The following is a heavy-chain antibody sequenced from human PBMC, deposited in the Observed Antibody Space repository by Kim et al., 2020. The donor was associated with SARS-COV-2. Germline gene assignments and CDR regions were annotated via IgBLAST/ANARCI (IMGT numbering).Heavy chain of an antibody. Sequence: SETLSLTCTVSGGSISSYYWSWIRQPPGKGLEWIGYIYYSGSTNYNPSLKSRVTISVDTSKNQFSLKLSSVTAADTAVYYCARHKAGLLWFGVLFDWFDPWGQGTLVTVSS. J-gene: IGHJ5*02. V-gene: IGHV4-59*08. D-gene: IGHD3-10*01. CDR1: GGSISSYY. CDR2: IYYSGST. CDR3: ARHKAGLLWFGVLFDWFDP.